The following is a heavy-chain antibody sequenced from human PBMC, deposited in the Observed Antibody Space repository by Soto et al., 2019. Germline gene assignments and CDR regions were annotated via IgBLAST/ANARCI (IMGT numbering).Heavy chain of an antibody. CDR2: ISGSGGST. CDR1: GFTFSSYA. CDR3: AKRDTSGWYYFDS. J-gene: IGHJ4*02. D-gene: IGHD6-19*01. Sequence: PGGSLRLSCAASGFTFSSYAMSWVRQAPGKGLEWVSSISGSGGSTYYADSVKGRFTISRDNPKNTLYLQTNSLRAEDTAVYYCAKRDTSGWYYFDSWGQGTQVTVSS. V-gene: IGHV3-23*01.